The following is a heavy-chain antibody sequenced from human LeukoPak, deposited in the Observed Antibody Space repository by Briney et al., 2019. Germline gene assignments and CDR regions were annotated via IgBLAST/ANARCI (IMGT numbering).Heavy chain of an antibody. CDR3: ARANNSSWHN. Sequence: PTGGSLRLSCAASGVTVSSNYMSWVRQAPGRGLDWVANIKPDGSAQYYAASVKGRFTVSRDNAKNSLYLQMNSLRVEDTAVYYCARANNSSWHNWGQGTLVTVSA. D-gene: IGHD6-13*01. J-gene: IGHJ4*02. CDR2: IKPDGSAQ. CDR1: GVTVSSNY. V-gene: IGHV3-7*01.